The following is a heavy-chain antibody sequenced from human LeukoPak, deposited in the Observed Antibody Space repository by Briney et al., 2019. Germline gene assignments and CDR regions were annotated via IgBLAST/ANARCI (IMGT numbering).Heavy chain of an antibody. D-gene: IGHD2-15*01. Sequence: SETLSLTCTVSGGSISSSSYYWGWIREPPGKGLEWIGSIYYSGSTNYNPSLKSRVTMSVDTSKNQFSLKLSSVTAADAAVYYCARVGGGSDPYYAMDVWGQGTTVTVSS. CDR1: GGSISSSSYY. CDR3: ARVGGGSDPYYAMDV. J-gene: IGHJ6*02. CDR2: IYYSGST. V-gene: IGHV4-39*07.